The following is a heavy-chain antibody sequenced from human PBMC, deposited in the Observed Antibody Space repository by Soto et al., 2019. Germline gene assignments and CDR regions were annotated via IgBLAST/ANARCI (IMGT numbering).Heavy chain of an antibody. D-gene: IGHD6-6*01. CDR1: GCTLSSYA. Sequence: SVKVSCKASGCTLSSYAISWVRQAPGQGLEWMGGIIPIFGTANYAQKFQGRVTITADESTSTAYMELSSLRSEDTAVYYCARVGSSIAAQIRYYYYGMDVWGQGTTVTSP. CDR2: IIPIFGTA. V-gene: IGHV1-69*13. CDR3: ARVGSSIAAQIRYYYYGMDV. J-gene: IGHJ6*02.